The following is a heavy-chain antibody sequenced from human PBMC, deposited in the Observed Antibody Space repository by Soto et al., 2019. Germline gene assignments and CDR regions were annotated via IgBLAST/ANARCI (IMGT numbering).Heavy chain of an antibody. V-gene: IGHV3-66*01. D-gene: IGHD6-13*01. Sequence: EVQLVQSGGDLVQPGGSLRLSCAVSGITVNTNSMSWVRQAPGQGLEWVSVIYGDGTTYYADSVKGRFTISRDLSKNSLHLQMNSLRGEDTAVYYCAGDFGSTWYVFDYWGQGTLVTVSS. J-gene: IGHJ4*02. CDR3: AGDFGSTWYVFDY. CDR1: GITVNTNS. CDR2: IYGDGTT.